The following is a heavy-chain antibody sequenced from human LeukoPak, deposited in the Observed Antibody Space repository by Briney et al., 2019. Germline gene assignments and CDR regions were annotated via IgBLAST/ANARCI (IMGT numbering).Heavy chain of an antibody. CDR3: ANPFSTPRSNYYIDV. D-gene: IGHD2-2*01. CDR2: ISGSGGST. Sequence: PGGSLRLSCAASGFTFSSYAMSRVRQAPGKGLEWVSAISGSGGSTYYADSVKGPFTISRDNSKSTLYLQMNSLRAEDTAVYYCANPFSTPRSNYYIDVWGKGTTVTVSS. V-gene: IGHV3-23*01. CDR1: GFTFSSYA. J-gene: IGHJ6*03.